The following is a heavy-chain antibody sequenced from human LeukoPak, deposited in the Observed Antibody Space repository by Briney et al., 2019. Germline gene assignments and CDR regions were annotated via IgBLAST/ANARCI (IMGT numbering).Heavy chain of an antibody. D-gene: IGHD3-10*01. V-gene: IGHV4-59*08. J-gene: IGHJ5*02. CDR2: IYYSGST. CDR3: ARHMGWFDP. Sequence: SETLSLTSTVSGGSISSYYWSWIRQPPGKGLEWIGYIYYSGSTNYNPSLKSRVTISVDTSKNQFSLKLSSVTAADTAVYYCARHMGWFDPWGQGTLVTVSS. CDR1: GGSISSYY.